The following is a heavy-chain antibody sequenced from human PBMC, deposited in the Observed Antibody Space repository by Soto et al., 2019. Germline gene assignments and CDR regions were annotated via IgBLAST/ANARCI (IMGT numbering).Heavy chain of an antibody. Sequence: EVQLLESGGGLVQPGGSLRLSCAASGFTFSTYSMAWVCQAPGKGPEWVSGLSGGGINTFYADSVKGRFTISVDNSKNTVDLQMNSLRVEDTAVYYCAKWSGYGDEWGQGTLVTVSS. D-gene: IGHD5-12*01. CDR2: LSGGGINT. CDR3: AKWSGYGDE. CDR1: GFTFSTYS. V-gene: IGHV3-23*01. J-gene: IGHJ4*02.